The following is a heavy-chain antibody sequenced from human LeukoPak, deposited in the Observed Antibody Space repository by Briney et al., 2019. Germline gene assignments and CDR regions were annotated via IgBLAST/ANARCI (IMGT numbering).Heavy chain of an antibody. D-gene: IGHD4-17*01. CDR3: ARRRGGYGDGDFDY. CDR2: IRGDTST. CDR1: GFTFGDYA. V-gene: IGHV3-69-1*01. Sequence: GGSLRLSCTASGFTFGDYAMSWVRQAPGKGLECVSYIRGDTSTEYAEYVKGRFTISRDDSKNTVYLQMNSLRVEDTSVYYCARRRGGYGDGDFDYWGQGTLVTVSS. J-gene: IGHJ4*02.